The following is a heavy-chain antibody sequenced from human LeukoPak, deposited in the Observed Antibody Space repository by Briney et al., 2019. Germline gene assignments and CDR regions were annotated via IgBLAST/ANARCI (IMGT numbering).Heavy chain of an antibody. D-gene: IGHD6-6*01. CDR3: ARDFGNYSSSSGYYYYYGMDV. Sequence: GGSLRPFCAASGFTFSSYEMNWVRQAPGKGLEWVSYISSSGSTIYYADSVKGRFTISRDNAKNSLYLQMNSLRAEDTAVYYCARDFGNYSSSSGYYYYYGMDVWGQGTTVTVSS. V-gene: IGHV3-48*03. J-gene: IGHJ6*02. CDR1: GFTFSSYE. CDR2: ISSSGSTI.